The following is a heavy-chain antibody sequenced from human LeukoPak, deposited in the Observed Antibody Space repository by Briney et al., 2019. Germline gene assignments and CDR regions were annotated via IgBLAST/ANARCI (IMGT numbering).Heavy chain of an antibody. CDR1: GFTFSSYS. V-gene: IGHV3-48*01. J-gene: IGHJ6*03. D-gene: IGHD2-21*01. CDR2: IISSSSTI. CDR3: ARLYCGVGTCYSYYMDV. Sequence: GGSLTLSCAASGFTFSSYSMNWVSQAPGKGLEWVSYIISSSSTIYYADSVKGRLTISRDNDKNSIYLQINSLRPEDTAIYYCARLYCGVGTCYSYYMDVWGKGTTVTVSS.